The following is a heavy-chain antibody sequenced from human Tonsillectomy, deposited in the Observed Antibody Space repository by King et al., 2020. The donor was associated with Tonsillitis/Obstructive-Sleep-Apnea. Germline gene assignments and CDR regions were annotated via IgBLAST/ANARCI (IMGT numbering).Heavy chain of an antibody. J-gene: IGHJ3*02. V-gene: IGHV4-34*01. D-gene: IGHD2-2*01. CDR2: INHSGST. Sequence: VQLQQWGAGLLKPSETLSLTCAVYGGSFSSYYWSWIRQPPGKGLEWIGEINHSGSTNYNPSLKSRVTISVDTSKNQFSLKLSSVTAADTAVYYCAREDIVVGPAASLVSDAFDIWGQGTMVTVSS. CDR3: AREDIVVGPAASLVSDAFDI. CDR1: GGSFSSYY.